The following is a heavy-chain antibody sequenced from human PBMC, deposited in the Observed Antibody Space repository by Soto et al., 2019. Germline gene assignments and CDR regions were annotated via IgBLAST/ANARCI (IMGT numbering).Heavy chain of an antibody. CDR3: AHSPVPYDYIWGSYRYNWFDP. J-gene: IGHJ5*02. CDR2: IYWDDDK. D-gene: IGHD3-16*02. V-gene: IGHV2-5*02. CDR1: GFSLSTRGVG. Sequence: GTGPTLVNPTQTLTLTCTFSGFSLSTRGVGVGWIRQPPGKALEWLALIYWDDDKRYSPSLKSRLTITKDTSKNQVVLTMTNMDPVDTATYYCAHSPVPYDYIWGSYRYNWFDPWGQGTLVTVSS.